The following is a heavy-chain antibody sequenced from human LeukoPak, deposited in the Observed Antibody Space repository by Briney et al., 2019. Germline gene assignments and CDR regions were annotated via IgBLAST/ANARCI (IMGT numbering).Heavy chain of an antibody. D-gene: IGHD1-14*01. CDR1: GGSFSGYY. Sequence: SETLSLTCAVYGGSFSGYYWSWIRQPPGKGLEWIGEIIHSGSTNYNPSLKSRVTISVDTSKNQFSLKLSSVTAADTAVYYCARHHFGNHAFDIWGQGTMVTVSS. CDR3: ARHHFGNHAFDI. V-gene: IGHV4-34*12. CDR2: IIHSGST. J-gene: IGHJ3*02.